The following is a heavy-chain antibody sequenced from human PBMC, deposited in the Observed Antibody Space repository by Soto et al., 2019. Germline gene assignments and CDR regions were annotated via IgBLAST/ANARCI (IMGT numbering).Heavy chain of an antibody. Sequence: SETLSLTCTVSGGSISSYYWSWIRQPPGKGLEWIGYIYYSGSTNYNPSLKSRVTISVDTSKNQFSLKLSSVTAADTAVYYCARQAVDGGNYDFWSGYPYYFDYWGQGTLVTVSS. D-gene: IGHD3-3*01. CDR3: ARQAVDGGNYDFWSGYPYYFDY. V-gene: IGHV4-59*08. CDR2: IYYSGST. CDR1: GGSISSYY. J-gene: IGHJ4*02.